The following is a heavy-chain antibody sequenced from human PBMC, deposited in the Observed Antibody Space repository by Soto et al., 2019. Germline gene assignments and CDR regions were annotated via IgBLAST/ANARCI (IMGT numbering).Heavy chain of an antibody. D-gene: IGHD6-19*01. Sequence: QVQLVESGGGVVQPGRSLRLSCAASGFTFSSYGMHWVRQAPGKGLGWVAVISYDGSNKYYADSVKGRFTISRDNSKNTLYLQMNSLRAEDTAVYYCAKDRQWLVDYWGQGTLVTVSS. V-gene: IGHV3-30*18. CDR1: GFTFSSYG. CDR3: AKDRQWLVDY. J-gene: IGHJ4*02. CDR2: ISYDGSNK.